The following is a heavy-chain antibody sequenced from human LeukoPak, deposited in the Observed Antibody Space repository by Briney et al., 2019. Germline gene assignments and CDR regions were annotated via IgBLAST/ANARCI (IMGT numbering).Heavy chain of an antibody. D-gene: IGHD5-18*01. CDR2: INPSGGST. V-gene: IGHV1-2*02. Sequence: GASVKVSCKASGYTFTGYYMHWVRQAPGQGLEWMGIINPSGGSTSYAQKFQGRVTMTRDTSISTASMELSRLRSDDTAVYYCAREKNRSLGYSYGLGYWGQGTLVTVSS. J-gene: IGHJ4*02. CDR1: GYTFTGYY. CDR3: AREKNRSLGYSYGLGY.